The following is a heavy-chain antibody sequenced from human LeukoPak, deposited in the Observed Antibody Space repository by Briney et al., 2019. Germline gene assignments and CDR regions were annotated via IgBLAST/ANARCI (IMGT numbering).Heavy chain of an antibody. CDR1: GGTFSSYA. J-gene: IGHJ6*03. D-gene: IGHD2-2*03. CDR2: IIPIFGTA. CDR3: ARVGIVVVPAAMEDYYYYMDV. V-gene: IGHV1-69*13. Sequence: SVKVSCKASGGTFSSYAISWVRQAPGQGLEWMGGIIPIFGTANSTQKFQGRVTSTADECTSTAYMELISLRSEDTAVYYCARVGIVVVPAAMEDYYYYMDVWGKGTTVTVSS.